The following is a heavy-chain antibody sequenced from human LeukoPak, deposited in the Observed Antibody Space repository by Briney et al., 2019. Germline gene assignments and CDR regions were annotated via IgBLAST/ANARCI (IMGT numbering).Heavy chain of an antibody. V-gene: IGHV3-7*03. CDR1: GGSISSYY. D-gene: IGHD1-26*01. CDR2: INQGEGEK. J-gene: IGHJ4*02. CDR3: ARGRFIAGTTAYYFDY. Sequence: ETLSLTCTVSGGSISSYYWSWIRQPPGKGLEWVANINQGEGEKYYVDSVKGRFTISRDNAKKSLFLQMNSLRAEDTAVYYCARGRFIAGTTAYYFDYWGQGTLVTVSS.